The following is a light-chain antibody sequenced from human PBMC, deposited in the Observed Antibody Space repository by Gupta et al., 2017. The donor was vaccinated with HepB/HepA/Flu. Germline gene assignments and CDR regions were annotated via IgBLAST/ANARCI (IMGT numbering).Light chain of an antibody. J-gene: IGKJ1*01. CDR3: QHDANSQT. CDR2: GAS. CDR1: QSVSSSY. V-gene: IGKV3-20*01. Sequence: EIVLTQSPGTLSLSPGERATLSCRASQSVSSSYLAWYQQKPGQAPRLLIYGASSSANGIPDRFSGSGDETDFTLTSSRPETEDFAVYYGQHDANSQTFGQGTKVEIK.